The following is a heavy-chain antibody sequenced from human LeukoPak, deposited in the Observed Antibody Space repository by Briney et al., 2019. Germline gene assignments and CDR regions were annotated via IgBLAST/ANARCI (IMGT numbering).Heavy chain of an antibody. CDR3: ARVREIVVVVAANRINWFDP. CDR1: GFTFSSYW. Sequence: PGGSLRLSCAASGFTFSSYWMSWVRQAPGKGLEWVANIKQDGSEKYYVDSVKGRFTISRDNAKNSLYLQMNSLGAEDTAVYYCARVREIVVVVAANRINWFDPWGQGTLVTVSS. V-gene: IGHV3-7*01. J-gene: IGHJ5*02. D-gene: IGHD2-15*01. CDR2: IKQDGSEK.